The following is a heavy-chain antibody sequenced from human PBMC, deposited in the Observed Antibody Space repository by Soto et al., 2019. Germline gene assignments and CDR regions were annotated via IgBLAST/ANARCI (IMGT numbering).Heavy chain of an antibody. Sequence: VTATSRAPTCTFHKYAIHWVRQAAGQGLAWLGTIVPDFPSVDDDPRFPGRLTITADGSTDTVYMMLTSLKSEDTAVYSCAREMPSTAAAYFYYGLNVWGQGTSVTVSS. CDR3: AREMPSTAAAYFYYGLNV. J-gene: IGHJ6*02. CDR2: IVPDFPSV. D-gene: IGHD6-13*01. V-gene: IGHV1-69*15. CDR1: TCTFHKYA.